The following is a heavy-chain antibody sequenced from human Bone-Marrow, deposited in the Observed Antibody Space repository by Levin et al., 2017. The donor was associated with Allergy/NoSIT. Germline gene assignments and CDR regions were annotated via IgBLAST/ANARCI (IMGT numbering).Heavy chain of an antibody. CDR2: ISYDGSNK. D-gene: IGHD5-24*01. CDR1: GFTFSSYG. Sequence: GESLKISCAASGFTFSSYGMHWVRQAPGKGLEWVAVISYDGSNKYYADSVKGRFTISRDNSKNTLYLQMNSLRAEDTAVYYCAKEGDRAASEMATKTPYYYYYGMDVWGQGTTVTVSS. V-gene: IGHV3-30*18. CDR3: AKEGDRAASEMATKTPYYYYYGMDV. J-gene: IGHJ6*02.